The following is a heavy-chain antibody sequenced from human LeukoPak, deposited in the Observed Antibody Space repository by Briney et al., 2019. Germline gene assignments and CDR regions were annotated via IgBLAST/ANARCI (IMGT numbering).Heavy chain of an antibody. CDR2: IIPILGIA. CDR3: ARDYGGNSGRGENLPY. Sequence: ASVKVSCKASGYTFTSYGISWVRQAPGQGLEWMGRIIPILGIANYAQKFQGRVTITADKSTSTAYMELSSLRSEDTAVYYCARDYGGNSGRGENLPYWGQGTLVTVSS. J-gene: IGHJ4*02. D-gene: IGHD4-23*01. V-gene: IGHV1-69*04. CDR1: GYTFTSYG.